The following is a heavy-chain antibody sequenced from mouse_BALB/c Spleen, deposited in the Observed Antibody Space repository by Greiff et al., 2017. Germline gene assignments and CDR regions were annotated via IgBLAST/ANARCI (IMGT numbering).Heavy chain of an antibody. CDR1: GYTFTSYW. CDR3: ARSNMVTAWFAY. CDR2: INPSTGYT. Sequence: VKLQESGAELAKPGASVKMSCKASGYTFTSYWMHWVKQRPGQGLEWIGYINPSTGYTEYNQKFKDKATLTADKSSSTAYMQLSSLTSEDSAVYYCARSNMVTAWFAYWGQGTLVTVSA. D-gene: IGHD2-2*01. V-gene: IGHV1-7*01. J-gene: IGHJ3*01.